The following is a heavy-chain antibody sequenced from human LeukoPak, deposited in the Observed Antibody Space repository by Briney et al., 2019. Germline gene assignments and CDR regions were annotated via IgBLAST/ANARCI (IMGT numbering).Heavy chain of an antibody. J-gene: IGHJ4*02. D-gene: IGHD3-10*01. CDR2: VSANGGTT. Sequence: PGGSLRLSCAASGFTFSDCAMNWVRQAPGKGLEWVSAVSANGGTTYYADSVKGRFTISRDNSKNTLYLQMNSLRVEDTAVYYCARDGGIWFGELKTPYYFDYWGQGTLVTVSS. CDR3: ARDGGIWFGELKTPYYFDY. CDR1: GFTFSDCA. V-gene: IGHV3-23*01.